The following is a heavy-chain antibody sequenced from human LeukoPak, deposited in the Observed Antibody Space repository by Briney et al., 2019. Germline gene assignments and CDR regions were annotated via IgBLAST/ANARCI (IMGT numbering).Heavy chain of an antibody. CDR1: GFTFSDYY. CDR2: ISSGSTI. Sequence: GGSLRLSCAASGFTFSDYYMSWIRQAPGKGLEWVSYISSGSTIYYSDSVKGRFTISRDNAKNSLYLQMNSLRAEDTAVYYCARAEGYYDSSGFANPDAFDIWGQGTMVTVSS. CDR3: ARAEGYYDSSGFANPDAFDI. D-gene: IGHD3-22*01. V-gene: IGHV3-11*04. J-gene: IGHJ3*02.